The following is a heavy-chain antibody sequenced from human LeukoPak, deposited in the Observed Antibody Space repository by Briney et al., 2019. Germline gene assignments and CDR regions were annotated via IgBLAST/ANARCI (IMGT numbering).Heavy chain of an antibody. CDR3: AKRYWGHQLLPTPFDY. J-gene: IGHJ4*02. D-gene: IGHD2-2*01. CDR2: ISGSGGST. V-gene: IGHV3-23*01. CDR1: GFTFSSYA. Sequence: GGSLRLSCAASGFTFSSYAMSWVRQAPGKGLEWVSAISGSGGSTYYADSVKGRFTISRDSSKNTLYLQMNSLRAEDTAVYYCAKRYWGHQLLPTPFDYWGQGTLVTVSS.